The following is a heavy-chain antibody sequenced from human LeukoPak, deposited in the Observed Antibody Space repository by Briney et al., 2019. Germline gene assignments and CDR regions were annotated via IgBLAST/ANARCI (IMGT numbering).Heavy chain of an antibody. Sequence: GASVKVSCKASGYTFTSYYMHWVRQAPGQGLEWMGIINPSGGSTSYAQKFQGRVTITTDESTSTAYMELSSLRSEDTAVYYCVSGPEQQLVLIWGQGTMVTVSS. CDR2: INPSGGST. D-gene: IGHD6-13*01. V-gene: IGHV1-46*01. CDR1: GYTFTSYY. J-gene: IGHJ3*02. CDR3: VSGPEQQLVLI.